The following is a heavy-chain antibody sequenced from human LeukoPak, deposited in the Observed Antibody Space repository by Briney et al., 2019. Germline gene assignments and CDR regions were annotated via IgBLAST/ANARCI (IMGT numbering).Heavy chain of an antibody. J-gene: IGHJ4*02. V-gene: IGHV1-18*04. CDR3: AREQWLVRGEY. CDR2: ISAYNGNT. CDR1: GYTFTSYG. D-gene: IGHD6-19*01. Sequence: ASVKVSCKASGYTFTSYGISWVRQAPGQGLEWMGWISAYNGNTNYAHKLQGRENMTTDASTSTAYMELRSMRYDGTAVYYCAREQWLVRGEYWGQGTLVTVSS.